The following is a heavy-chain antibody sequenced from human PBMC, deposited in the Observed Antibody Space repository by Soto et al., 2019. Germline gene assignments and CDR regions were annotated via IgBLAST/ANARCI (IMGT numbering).Heavy chain of an antibody. CDR2: ISGSGGST. V-gene: IGHV3-23*01. CDR3: AKSYYGSGTRNNYYYYGMDV. Sequence: GGSLRLSCSASGFTFSSYAMSWVRQAPGQGLEWVSAISGSGGSTYYADSVKGRFTISRDNSKNTLYLQMNSLRAEDTAVYYCAKSYYGSGTRNNYYYYGMDVWGQGTTVTVSS. J-gene: IGHJ6*02. CDR1: GFTFSSYA. D-gene: IGHD3-10*01.